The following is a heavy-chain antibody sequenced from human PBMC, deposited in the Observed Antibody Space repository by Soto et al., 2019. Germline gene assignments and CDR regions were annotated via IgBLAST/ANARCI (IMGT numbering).Heavy chain of an antibody. J-gene: IGHJ4*02. Sequence: SGPTLVNPTQTLTLTCSFSGFSLTTSGVGVGWIRQPPGKTLEWLGFIFWNDEKRYNPSLKSGLTITKDTSKNQVVLTMANMDPVDTATYYCAHTAHNYGINDYLDYWGPGILVTVSS. CDR1: GFSLTTSGVG. D-gene: IGHD1-20*01. CDR2: IFWNDEK. CDR3: AHTAHNYGINDYLDY. V-gene: IGHV2-5*01.